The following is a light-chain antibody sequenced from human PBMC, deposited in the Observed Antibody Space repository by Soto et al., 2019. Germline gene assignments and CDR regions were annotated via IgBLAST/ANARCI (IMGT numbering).Light chain of an antibody. J-gene: IGLJ3*02. CDR2: EVT. Sequence: QSALTQFPSASGSPGQSVTISCTGTSSDVGGYNFVSWYQHHPGKAPKFMIYEVTKRPSGVPDRFSGSKSGNTASLTVSGLQAEDEADYYCASWDDSLSGWVFGGGTQLTVL. V-gene: IGLV2-8*01. CDR3: ASWDDSLSGWV. CDR1: SSDVGGYNF.